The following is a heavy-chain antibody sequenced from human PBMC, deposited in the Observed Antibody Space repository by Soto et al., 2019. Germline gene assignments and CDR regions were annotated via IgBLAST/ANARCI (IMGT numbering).Heavy chain of an antibody. CDR1: GFTFSSYA. CDR2: ISGSAGST. D-gene: IGHD3-22*01. Sequence: EVQLLESGGGLVQPGGSLRLSCAASGFTFSSYAMSWVRQAPGKGLEWVSAISGSAGSTYYADSVKGRFTISRDNSKNTLYLQMNSMRAEDTAVDYCAKALYYYDSSGYQWGQGTLVTVSS. V-gene: IGHV3-23*01. J-gene: IGHJ4*02. CDR3: AKALYYYDSSGYQ.